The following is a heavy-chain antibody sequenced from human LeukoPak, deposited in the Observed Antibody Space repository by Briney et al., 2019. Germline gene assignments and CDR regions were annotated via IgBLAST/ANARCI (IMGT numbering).Heavy chain of an antibody. CDR1: GYTFTNYA. CDR3: APLNYYDTSGYSGY. D-gene: IGHD3-22*01. V-gene: IGHV7-4-1*02. CDR2: INTNTGNS. J-gene: IGHJ4*02. Sequence: ASVKVSCKASGYTFTNYAMNWVRQAPGQGLEWMGWINTNTGNSTYAQGFTGRFVFSLDTSVSTAYLQISSLKAEDTAMYYCAPLNYYDTSGYSGYWGQGTLVTVSS.